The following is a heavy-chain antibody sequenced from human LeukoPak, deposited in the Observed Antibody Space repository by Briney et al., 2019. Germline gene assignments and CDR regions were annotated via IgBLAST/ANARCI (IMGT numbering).Heavy chain of an antibody. V-gene: IGHV4-61*01. J-gene: IGHJ2*01. D-gene: IGHD3-22*01. CDR3: ARVPDRSGYRFDL. CDR2: ISYSGST. Sequence: SETLSLTCTVSGGSVNSGTYYWSWIRQPPGKGLEWIGYISYSGSTNYNPSLKSRVTISVDTSKNQFSLKLSSVTASDTAVYYCARVPDRSGYRFDLWGRGTLVTVSS. CDR1: GGSVNSGTYY.